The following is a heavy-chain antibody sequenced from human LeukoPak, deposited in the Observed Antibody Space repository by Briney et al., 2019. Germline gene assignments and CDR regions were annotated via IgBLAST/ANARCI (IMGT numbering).Heavy chain of an antibody. D-gene: IGHD4-23*01. V-gene: IGHV1-2*02. J-gene: IGHJ4*02. Sequence: ASVKVSCKASGYTFTGYYMHWVQQAPGQGLEWMGWINPNSGGTNYAQKFQGRVTMTRDTSISTAYMELSRLRSDDTAVYYCASIKESYGGNSVPFDYWGQGTLVTVSS. CDR2: INPNSGGT. CDR3: ASIKESYGGNSVPFDY. CDR1: GYTFTGYY.